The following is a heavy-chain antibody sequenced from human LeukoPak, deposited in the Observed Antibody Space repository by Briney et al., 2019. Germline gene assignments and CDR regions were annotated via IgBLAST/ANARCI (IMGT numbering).Heavy chain of an antibody. D-gene: IGHD5-12*01. CDR3: ARRSMATALSHFDY. J-gene: IGHJ4*02. CDR1: GYTFSSYG. CDR2: INVYNGNT. V-gene: IGHV1-18*01. Sequence: AASVKVSCKASGYTFSSYGISWVRQAPGQGLERMGWINVYNGNTNYAQKVQDRVTMTTDTSTSTVFMELRSLRSDDTAVYYCARRSMATALSHFDYWGQGTLVTVSS.